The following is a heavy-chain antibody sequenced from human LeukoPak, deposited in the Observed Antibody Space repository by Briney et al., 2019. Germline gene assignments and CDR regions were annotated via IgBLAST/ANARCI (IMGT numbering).Heavy chain of an antibody. Sequence: SQTLSLTCTVFGGSISSGSYHWTWIRQPAGKGLEWIGRIYNSETTSYNPYLSSRVTMSLDTSKNQFTLRLSSVSPADTAVYYCARETKDLYSPSWGLYDTYYYFDAWGKGTTVTVSS. J-gene: IGHJ6*03. V-gene: IGHV4-61*02. CDR2: IYNSETT. CDR3: ARETKDLYSPSWGLYDTYYYFDA. CDR1: GGSISSGSYH. D-gene: IGHD5/OR15-5a*01.